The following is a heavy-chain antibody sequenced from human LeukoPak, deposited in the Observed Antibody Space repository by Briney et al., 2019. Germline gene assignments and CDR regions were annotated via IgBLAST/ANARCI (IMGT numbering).Heavy chain of an antibody. CDR1: GFTFSSYW. Sequence: GGSLRLSCAASGFTFSSYWMSWVRQAPGKGLEWVANIKQDGSEKYYVDSVKGRFTISRDNAKNSLYLQMNSLRAEDTALYYCAKAKGGGIAVAGLDYWGQGTLVTVSS. D-gene: IGHD6-19*01. CDR2: IKQDGSEK. CDR3: AKAKGGGIAVAGLDY. J-gene: IGHJ4*02. V-gene: IGHV3-7*03.